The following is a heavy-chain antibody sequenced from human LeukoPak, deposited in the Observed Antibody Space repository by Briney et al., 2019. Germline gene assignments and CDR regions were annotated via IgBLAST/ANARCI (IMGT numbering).Heavy chain of an antibody. CDR1: GFTFSDYY. J-gene: IGHJ3*02. CDR2: ISGSGGST. CDR3: AKNLLVSSGPRLGAFDI. D-gene: IGHD6-19*01. Sequence: PGGSLRLSCAASGFTFSDYYMSWIRQAPGKGLEWVSAISGSGGSTYYADSVKGRFTISRDNSKNTLYLQMNSLRAEDTAVYYCAKNLLVSSGPRLGAFDIWGQGTMVTVSS. V-gene: IGHV3-23*01.